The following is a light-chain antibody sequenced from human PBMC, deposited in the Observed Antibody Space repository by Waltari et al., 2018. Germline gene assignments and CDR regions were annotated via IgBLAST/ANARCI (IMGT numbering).Light chain of an antibody. CDR2: EVS. CDR3: SSYTTSSAPGV. J-gene: IGLJ1*01. V-gene: IGLV2-14*01. CDR1: HSDVGAYAF. Sequence: QSALSQPASVSGSPGQSITISCSGTHSDVGAYAFVAWYQQHPGKAPHLIIYEVSNRPSGISNRFSASKSGNTASLTISGLQAEDEADYYCSSYTTSSAPGVFGTGTRVTVL.